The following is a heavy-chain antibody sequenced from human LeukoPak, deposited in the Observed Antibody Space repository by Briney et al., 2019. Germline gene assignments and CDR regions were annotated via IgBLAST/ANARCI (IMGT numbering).Heavy chain of an antibody. CDR1: GYTFTSYY. CDR3: ARCSSTSYSYFDL. CDR2: ISTYSGDT. D-gene: IGHD2-2*01. Sequence: ASVEVSCKASGYTFTSYYIHWVRQAPGQGLEWMGWISTYSGDTNYAQKLQGRVTMTRDTSTSTAYMELRSLRSDDTAVYYCARCSSTSYSYFDLWGRGTLVTVSS. V-gene: IGHV1-18*01. J-gene: IGHJ2*01.